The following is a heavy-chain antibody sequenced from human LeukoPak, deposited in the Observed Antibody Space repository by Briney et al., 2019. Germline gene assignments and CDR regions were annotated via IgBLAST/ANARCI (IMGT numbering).Heavy chain of an antibody. CDR3: AKFAYSYFDY. J-gene: IGHJ4*02. Sequence: GGSLRLSCAASGFTFSSYGMSWVRQAPGKGLEWVSAIRASGDAIYADSVKGRFTISRDNSKNTLYLQMNSLRAEDTAVYYCAKFAYSYFDYWGQGTLVTVSS. D-gene: IGHD2-21*01. V-gene: IGHV3-23*01. CDR1: GFTFSSYG. CDR2: IRASGDA.